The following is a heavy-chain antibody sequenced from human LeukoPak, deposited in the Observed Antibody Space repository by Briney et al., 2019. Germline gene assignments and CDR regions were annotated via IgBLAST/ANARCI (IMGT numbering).Heavy chain of an antibody. CDR2: INHSGST. CDR3: ASGDGGMTYYFDY. CDR1: GGSFSGYY. V-gene: IGHV4-34*01. D-gene: IGHD3-16*01. J-gene: IGHJ4*02. Sequence: PSETLSLTCAVYGGSFSGYYWSWIRQPPGKGLAWIGEINHSGSTNYNPSLKSRVTISVDTSKNQSSLKLSSVTAADTAVYYCASGDGGMTYYFDYWGQGTLVTVSS.